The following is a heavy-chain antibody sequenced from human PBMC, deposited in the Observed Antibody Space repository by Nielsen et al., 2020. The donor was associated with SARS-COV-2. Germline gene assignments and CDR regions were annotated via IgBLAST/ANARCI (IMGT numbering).Heavy chain of an antibody. V-gene: IGHV3-53*01. CDR2: IYSGGST. D-gene: IGHD1-26*01. J-gene: IGHJ4*02. CDR3: ARATWELLDY. CDR1: GFTVRSNY. Sequence: ESLNISCAASGFTVRSNYMSWVRQAPGKGLEWVSVIYSGGSTYYADSVKGRFTISRDNSKNTLYLQMNSLRAEDTAVYYCARATWELLDYWGQGTLVTVSS.